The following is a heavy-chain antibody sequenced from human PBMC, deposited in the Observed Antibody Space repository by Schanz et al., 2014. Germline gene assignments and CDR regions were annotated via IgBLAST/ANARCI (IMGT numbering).Heavy chain of an antibody. CDR2: IHKSGNT. D-gene: IGHD5-18*01. CDR3: ARGIQAWLQWYFDY. Sequence: QLQLQESGPGLVRPWETLSLTCTVSGGSISSHYWSWVRQAPGEGLEWIGYIHKSGNTNYNPSLKSRTPMSLDPPKTHFPQNLSSVTAADTAVYYCARGIQAWLQWYFDYWGQGTLVTVSS. J-gene: IGHJ4*02. CDR1: GGSISSHY. V-gene: IGHV4-59*08.